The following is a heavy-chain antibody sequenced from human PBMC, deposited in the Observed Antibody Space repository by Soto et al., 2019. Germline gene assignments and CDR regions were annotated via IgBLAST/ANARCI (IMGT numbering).Heavy chain of an antibody. D-gene: IGHD2-2*01. CDR1: GFTFNTYA. CDR2: ISGFGDST. V-gene: IGHV3-23*01. Sequence: LRLSCAASGFTFNTYAMHWVRQAPGKGLDWVSGISGFGDSTYYADSVKGRFTISRDNSENTLYLQMNSLRAEDTAVYFCAKDAAVVVPAVIRNWFDPWGQGTQVTVSS. CDR3: AKDAAVVVPAVIRNWFDP. J-gene: IGHJ5*02.